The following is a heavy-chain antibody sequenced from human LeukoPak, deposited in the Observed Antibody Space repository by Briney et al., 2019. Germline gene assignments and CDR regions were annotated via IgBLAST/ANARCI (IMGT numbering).Heavy chain of an antibody. D-gene: IGHD2-15*01. CDR3: ARHPCSSGSCKGGFDY. CDR1: GGSISSYY. Sequence: SETLSLTCIVFGGSISSYYWSWIRQPPGKGLEWIGYIYYSGSTNYNPSPKSRVTISVDTSKNQFSLKLSSVTAADTAVYYCARHPCSSGSCKGGFDYWGQGTLVTVSS. J-gene: IGHJ4*02. CDR2: IYYSGST. V-gene: IGHV4-59*01.